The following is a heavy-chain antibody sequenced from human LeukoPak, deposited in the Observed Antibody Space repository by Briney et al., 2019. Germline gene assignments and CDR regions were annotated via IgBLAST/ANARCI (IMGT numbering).Heavy chain of an antibody. J-gene: IGHJ4*02. CDR1: GYDFSNYW. CDR3: ARRSSIGSPLFDY. Sequence: PGASLKISCKGFGYDFSNYWIGWVRQMPGKGLEWMGIIYPDDSDTRYSPSFEGQVTVSAAKSISTAYLQWSSLKTSDTAMYYCARRSSIGSPLFDYWGQGTLVTVSS. CDR2: IYPDDSDT. V-gene: IGHV5-51*01. D-gene: IGHD5/OR15-5a*01.